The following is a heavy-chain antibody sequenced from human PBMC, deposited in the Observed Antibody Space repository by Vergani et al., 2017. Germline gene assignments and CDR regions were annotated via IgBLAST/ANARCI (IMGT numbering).Heavy chain of an antibody. CDR2: IYYSGST. Sequence: QVQLQESGPGLVKPSETLSLTCTVPGGSVSSGSYYWSWSRQPPGKGLEWIGYIYYSGSTNYNPSLKSRVTISVDTSKNQFSLKLSSVTAAETAVYYLARGGWEPYYFDYWGRGTLVTVSS. D-gene: IGHD3-22*01. CDR3: ARGGWEPYYFDY. V-gene: IGHV4-61*01. J-gene: IGHJ2*01. CDR1: GGSVSSGSYY.